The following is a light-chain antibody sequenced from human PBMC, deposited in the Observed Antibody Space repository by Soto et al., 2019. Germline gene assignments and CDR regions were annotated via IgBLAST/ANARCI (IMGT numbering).Light chain of an antibody. V-gene: IGLV3-21*02. CDR1: NIGSKG. CDR3: QVWDKSSDQPV. Sequence: SYELTQPPSVSVAPGQTPTISCGGNNIGSKGVHWYQQKPGQAPVLVVYEDSDRPSRIPERFSGSNSGNTATLTISRVEAGDEADYYCQVWDKSSDQPVFGGGTKLTVL. J-gene: IGLJ2*01. CDR2: EDS.